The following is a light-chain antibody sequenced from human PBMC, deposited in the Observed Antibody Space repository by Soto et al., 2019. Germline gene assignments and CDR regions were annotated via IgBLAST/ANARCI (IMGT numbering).Light chain of an antibody. CDR2: EGS. Sequence: QSALTQPASVSGSPGQSITISCSGTSGYVGSYNLVSWYQQYPGKAPKLIIYEGSERPLGVSNRFSGSKSGNTASLTISGLQAEDEADYYCFSYPGTNTPRFGTGTKFTVL. CDR3: FSYPGTNTPR. CDR1: SGYVGSYNL. J-gene: IGLJ1*01. V-gene: IGLV2-23*01.